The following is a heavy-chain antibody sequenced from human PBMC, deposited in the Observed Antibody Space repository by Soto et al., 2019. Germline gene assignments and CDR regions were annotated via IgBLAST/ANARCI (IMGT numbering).Heavy chain of an antibody. Sequence: GASVKVSCKVSGSTLTELSMQWVRQAPGKGLEWMGDFDPEHGETIYAQKFQGRVNMTEDTSTDTAYMELSSLISEDTAVYYCATLGYCSGGSCYSGNWFDPLGQGALVTVSS. CDR3: ATLGYCSGGSCYSGNWFDP. CDR2: FDPEHGET. CDR1: GSTLTELS. D-gene: IGHD2-15*01. V-gene: IGHV1-24*01. J-gene: IGHJ5*02.